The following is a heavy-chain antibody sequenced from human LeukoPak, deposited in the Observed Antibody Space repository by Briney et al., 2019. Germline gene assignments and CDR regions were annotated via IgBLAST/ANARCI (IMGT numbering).Heavy chain of an antibody. CDR3: ARGGLTYYYYMDV. J-gene: IGHJ6*03. CDR1: GYTFTSYY. Sequence: ASVKVSCKASGYTFTSYYMHWVRQAPGQGLEWMGIINPSGGSTSYAQKFQGRVTMTRDMSASTVYMELSSLRSEDTAVYYCARGGLTYYYYMDVWGKGTTVTVSS. CDR2: INPSGGST. V-gene: IGHV1-46*01.